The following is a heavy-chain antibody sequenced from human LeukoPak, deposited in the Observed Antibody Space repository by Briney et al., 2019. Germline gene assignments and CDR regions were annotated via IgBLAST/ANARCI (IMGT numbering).Heavy chain of an antibody. CDR2: MYYSGST. D-gene: IGHD3-3*01. J-gene: IGHJ5*02. V-gene: IGHV4-59*01. CDR3: ARGTVFGVATNWFDP. CDR1: GGSISGYY. Sequence: SETLSLTCSVSGGSISGYYWSWIWQPPGKGLEWIGDMYYSGSTNYNPSLKSRVTTSVDTSKKQISLKLNSVTAADTAVYYCARGTVFGVATNWFDPWGQGTLVTVSS.